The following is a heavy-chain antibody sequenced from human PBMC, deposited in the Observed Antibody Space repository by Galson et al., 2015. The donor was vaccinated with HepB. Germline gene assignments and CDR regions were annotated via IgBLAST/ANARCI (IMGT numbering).Heavy chain of an antibody. Sequence: SVKVSCKASGGTFSSYGISWVRQAPGQGLEWMGGIIPILGKANYAQKFPGRVTITADKSTSTAYMELSSLRSEDTAVYYCARKGYCSGGSCPPLTGYYYYYMDVWGKGTTVTVSS. V-gene: IGHV1-69*10. CDR1: GGTFSSYG. D-gene: IGHD2-15*01. CDR2: IIPILGKA. J-gene: IGHJ6*03. CDR3: ARKGYCSGGSCPPLTGYYYYYMDV.